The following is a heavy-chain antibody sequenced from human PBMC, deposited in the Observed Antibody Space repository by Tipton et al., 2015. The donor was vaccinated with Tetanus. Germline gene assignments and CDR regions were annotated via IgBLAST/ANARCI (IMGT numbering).Heavy chain of an antibody. CDR3: ARGLPREPFYLDY. Sequence: TLSLTCNVSGASINAGGYLWTWVRQRPGKGLEWIGNIYYYTQRTSHTPSLDSRVSISVDTSKNQFSLRLNSVTAADTAVYYCARGLPREPFYLDYWGQGKQVTVSS. J-gene: IGHJ4*02. CDR1: GASINAGGYL. V-gene: IGHV4-31*03. D-gene: IGHD1-26*01. CDR2: IYYYTQRT.